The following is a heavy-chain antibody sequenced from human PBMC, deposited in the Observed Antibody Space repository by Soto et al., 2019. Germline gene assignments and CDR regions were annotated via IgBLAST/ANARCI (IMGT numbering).Heavy chain of an antibody. Sequence: QVTLKESGPVLVKPTETLTLTCTVSGFSLSNTRLGVSWIRQPPGKALEWLAHIFSNNEKSFNTSLKNRLTISQDTSKSQVVLTMTNMVPVDTATYYCARNFAGHYAMDVWGQGTTVTVSS. CDR1: GFSLSNTRLG. CDR3: ARNFAGHYAMDV. J-gene: IGHJ6*02. V-gene: IGHV2-26*01. CDR2: IFSNNEK.